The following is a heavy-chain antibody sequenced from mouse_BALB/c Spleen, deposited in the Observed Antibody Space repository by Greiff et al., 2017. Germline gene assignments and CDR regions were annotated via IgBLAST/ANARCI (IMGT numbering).Heavy chain of an antibody. J-gene: IGHJ3*01. CDR1: GFTFSSFG. CDR3: ARERGYGNYLWFAY. CDR2: ISSGGSYT. D-gene: IGHD2-1*01. V-gene: IGHV5-9-4*01. Sequence: EVQRVESGGGLVQPGGSRKLSCAASGFTFSSFGMHWVRQAPEKRLEWVAEISSGGSYTYYPDTVTGRFTISRDNAKNTLYLEMSSLRSEDTAMYYCARERGYGNYLWFAYWGQGTLVTVSA.